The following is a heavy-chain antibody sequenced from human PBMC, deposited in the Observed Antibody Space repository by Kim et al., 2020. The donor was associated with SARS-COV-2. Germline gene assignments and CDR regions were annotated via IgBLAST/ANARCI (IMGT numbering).Heavy chain of an antibody. D-gene: IGHD1-1*01. Sequence: GGSLRLSCAASGFTFSSYSMNWVRQAPGKGLEWVSSISSSSSYIYYADSVKGRFTISRDNAKNSLYLQMNSLRAEDTAVYYCARVERGDGYLEYWGQGTLVTVSS. CDR3: ARVERGDGYLEY. CDR2: ISSSSSYI. CDR1: GFTFSSYS. J-gene: IGHJ4*02. V-gene: IGHV3-21*01.